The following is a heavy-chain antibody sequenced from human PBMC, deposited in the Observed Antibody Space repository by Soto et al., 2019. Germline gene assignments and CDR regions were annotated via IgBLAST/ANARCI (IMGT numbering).Heavy chain of an antibody. CDR3: AKDSDQLLFDYYYYGMDV. V-gene: IGHV3-30*18. CDR1: GFTFSKFG. D-gene: IGHD2-2*01. Sequence: QVQLVESGGGVVQPGGSLRLSCEASGFTFSKFGIHWVRQAPGKGLEWVAVVSYDGSFKYYADSVKGRFTISRDNSKNPLYLQKNSLRPEDTALYYCAKDSDQLLFDYYYYGMDVWGQGTTVNVSS. CDR2: VSYDGSFK. J-gene: IGHJ6*02.